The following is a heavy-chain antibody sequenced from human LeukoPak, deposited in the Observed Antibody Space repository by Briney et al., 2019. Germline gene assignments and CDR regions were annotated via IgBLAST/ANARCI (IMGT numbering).Heavy chain of an antibody. CDR1: GGTFSSYA. V-gene: IGHV1-69*04. CDR2: IIPILGIA. D-gene: IGHD2-21*02. J-gene: IGHJ5*02. Sequence: SVKVSCKASGGTFSSYAISWVRQAPGQGLEWVGRIIPILGIANYAQKFQGRVTITADKSTSTAYMELSSLRSEDTAVYYCARETYCGGDCYSELWFDPWGQGTLVTVSS. CDR3: ARETYCGGDCYSELWFDP.